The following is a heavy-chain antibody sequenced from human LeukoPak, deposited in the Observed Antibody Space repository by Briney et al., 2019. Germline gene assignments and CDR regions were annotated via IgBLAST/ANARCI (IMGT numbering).Heavy chain of an antibody. J-gene: IGHJ5*02. D-gene: IGHD3-16*01. CDR1: GGSITTVNYY. V-gene: IGHV4-61*10. CDR3: AAGFGGATRNWFDP. CDR2: IYYSGST. Sequence: SETLSLTCTVSGGSITTVNYYWNWIRQPAGKELEWIGYIYYSGSTNYNPSLKSRVTISVDTSKNQFSLKLSSVTAADTAVYYCAAGFGGATRNWFDPWGQGTLVTVSS.